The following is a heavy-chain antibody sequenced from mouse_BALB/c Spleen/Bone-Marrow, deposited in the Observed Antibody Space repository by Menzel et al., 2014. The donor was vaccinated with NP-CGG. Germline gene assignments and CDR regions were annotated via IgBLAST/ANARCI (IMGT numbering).Heavy chain of an antibody. CDR1: GYSFTAYX. Sequence: EVQVVESGPELEKPGASVKISCKASGYSFTAYXMXWVXXSNGXXXXXIXXXXPYXGGXXYXQXXKXXAXLTXXXSXTTAXMQLSSLTSDDSAVYFCAKFTRXXXXQGTTLTVSS. CDR3: AKFTRXX. J-gene: IGHJ2*01. CDR2: XXPYXGGX. V-gene: IGHV1-39*01.